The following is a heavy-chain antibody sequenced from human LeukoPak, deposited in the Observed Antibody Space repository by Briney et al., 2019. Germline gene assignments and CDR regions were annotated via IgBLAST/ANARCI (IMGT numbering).Heavy chain of an antibody. CDR3: ARGESGLFLSLDAFDI. V-gene: IGHV6-1*01. CDR2: TYYRSKWYD. J-gene: IGHJ3*02. Sequence: SQTLSLTCAISGDSVSSKNGAWNWIRQSPSRGLEWLGRTYYRSKWYDDYAESLKGRITISPDTSKNQFSLKLSSVTAADTAVYYCARGESGLFLSLDAFDIWGQGTMVTVSS. D-gene: IGHD3-22*01. CDR1: GDSVSSKNGA.